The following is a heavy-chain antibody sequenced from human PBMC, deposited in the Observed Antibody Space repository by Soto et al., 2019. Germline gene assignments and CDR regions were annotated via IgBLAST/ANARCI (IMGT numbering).Heavy chain of an antibody. Sequence: GASVKVSCKASGYTFTSYGISWVRQAPGQGLEWMGWISAYNGNTNYAQKLQGRVTMTKDTSTNTAHMELRGLRSEDTAVYYCATEGCTEGVCYQDLWGQGTLVTVSS. V-gene: IGHV1-18*01. J-gene: IGHJ4*02. CDR3: ATEGCTEGVCYQDL. CDR1: GYTFTSYG. CDR2: ISAYNGNT. D-gene: IGHD2-8*01.